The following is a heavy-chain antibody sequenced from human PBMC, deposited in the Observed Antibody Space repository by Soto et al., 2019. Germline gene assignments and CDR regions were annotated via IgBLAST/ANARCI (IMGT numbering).Heavy chain of an antibody. CDR2: ISTYSGNT. CDR1: GYTFTSYG. Sequence: ASVKVSCKASGYTFTSYGISWVRQAPGQGLEWMGWISTYSGNTNYVQKLQGRVTMTTDTSTSTVYMELRSLRSDDTAVYYCARDRENYGMDVWGQGTTVTVSS. CDR3: ARDRENYGMDV. D-gene: IGHD1-26*01. V-gene: IGHV1-18*01. J-gene: IGHJ6*02.